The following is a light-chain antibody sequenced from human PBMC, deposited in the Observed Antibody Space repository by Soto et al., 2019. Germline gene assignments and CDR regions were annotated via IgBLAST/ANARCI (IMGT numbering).Light chain of an antibody. CDR1: SSDVGGYNY. Sequence: QSVLTQPASVSASPGQSITISCTGTSSDVGGYNYVSWYQQHPGKAPKLMIYDVSNRPLGVSNRFSGSKSGNTASLTISGLQAEDEADYYCSSYTSSSTLEVFGTGTKVTVL. CDR3: SSYTSSSTLEV. CDR2: DVS. J-gene: IGLJ1*01. V-gene: IGLV2-14*01.